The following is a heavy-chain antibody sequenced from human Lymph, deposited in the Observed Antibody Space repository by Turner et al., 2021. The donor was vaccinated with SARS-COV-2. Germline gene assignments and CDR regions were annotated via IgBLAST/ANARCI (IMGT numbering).Heavy chain of an antibody. CDR1: GFTFSSYA. J-gene: IGHJ6*02. CDR2: ISYDGSNK. V-gene: IGHV3-30*03. D-gene: IGHD3-3*01. Sequence: QVQLVESGGGVVQPGRSLRLSCAASGFTFSSYAMHWVRQAPGKGLEWVTVISYDGSNKYYADSVKGRFTISRDNSKNTLYLQMNRLRAEYTAVYYCAIVRSIFGVVIGGMDVWGQGTTVTVSS. CDR3: AIVRSIFGVVIGGMDV.